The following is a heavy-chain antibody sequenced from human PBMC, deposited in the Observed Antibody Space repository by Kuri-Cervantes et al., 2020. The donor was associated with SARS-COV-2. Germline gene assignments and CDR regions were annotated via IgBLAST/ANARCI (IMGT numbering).Heavy chain of an antibody. Sequence: SKTRSLTCNVSGGSISSSSYYWGWIRQPPGKGLEWIGSIYYSGSTYYNPSPKSRVTISVDTSKNQFSLKLSSVTAADTAVYYCAIVDTAVDFDYWGQGTLVTVSS. CDR1: GGSISSSSYY. CDR3: AIVDTAVDFDY. D-gene: IGHD5-18*01. V-gene: IGHV4-39*01. CDR2: IYYSGST. J-gene: IGHJ4*02.